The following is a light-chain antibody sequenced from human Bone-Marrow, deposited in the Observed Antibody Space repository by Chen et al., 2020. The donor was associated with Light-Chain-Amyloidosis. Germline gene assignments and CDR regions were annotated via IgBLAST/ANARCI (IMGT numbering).Light chain of an antibody. CDR2: AIS. CDR1: SGDVGTYNY. Sequence: QSARTPPASVSGSPGQSITTSCTGTSGDVGTYNYVSWYQQHPGKAPKVMIYAISNRPSGVSNRFSGSKSGNTASLTISGLQAEDEADYYCSSFTSSSSYVFGPGTKVTVL. J-gene: IGLJ1*01. V-gene: IGLV2-14*01. CDR3: SSFTSSSSYV.